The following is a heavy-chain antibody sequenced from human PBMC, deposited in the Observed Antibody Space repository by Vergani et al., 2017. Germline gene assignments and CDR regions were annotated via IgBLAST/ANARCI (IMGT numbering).Heavy chain of an antibody. Sequence: QVQLQESGPGLVKPPGPLSLTCAVSVGSISRSTCWRWVRPPPGTGLEWIGEIYHSGSTYYNPSLKSRVTISVDKSKNQFSLNLSSVTAADTAVYYCARVSGGEQYDSSGYYHFDYWGQGTLVTGSS. D-gene: IGHD3-22*01. CDR3: ARVSGGEQYDSSGYYHFDY. CDR1: VGSISRSTC. V-gene: IGHV4-4*03. CDR2: IYHSGST. J-gene: IGHJ4*02.